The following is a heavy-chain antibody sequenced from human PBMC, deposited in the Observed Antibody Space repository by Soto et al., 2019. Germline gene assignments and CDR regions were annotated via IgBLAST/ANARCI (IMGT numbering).Heavy chain of an antibody. J-gene: IGHJ6*03. D-gene: IGHD6-19*01. Sequence: QVQLQESGPGLVKPSGTLSLTCAVSSGSISSSNWWSWVRQPPGKGLEWIGEIYHSGSTNYNPSLKRRVTISVDKSKNQFSLKLSSVTAADTAVYYGAMVAVAGKNMDVWGKGTTVTVSS. CDR3: AMVAVAGKNMDV. V-gene: IGHV4-4*02. CDR1: SGSISSSNW. CDR2: IYHSGST.